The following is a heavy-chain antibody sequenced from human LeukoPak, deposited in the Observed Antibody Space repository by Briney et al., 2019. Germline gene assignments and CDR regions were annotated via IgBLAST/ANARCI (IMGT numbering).Heavy chain of an antibody. Sequence: GASVKVSCKASGYTFTSYDINWVRQATGQGLEWMGWMNPNSGNTGYAQKFQGRVTMTEDTSTDTAYMELSSLRSEDTAVYYCATDQRGAGLGFRYGSGSYNGMDVWGQGTTVTVSS. CDR2: MNPNSGNT. CDR1: GYTFTSYD. J-gene: IGHJ6*02. V-gene: IGHV1-8*01. D-gene: IGHD3-10*01. CDR3: ATDQRGAGLGFRYGSGSYNGMDV.